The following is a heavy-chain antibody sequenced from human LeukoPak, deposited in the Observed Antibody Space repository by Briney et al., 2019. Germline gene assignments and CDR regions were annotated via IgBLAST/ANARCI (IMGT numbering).Heavy chain of an antibody. V-gene: IGHV1-46*01. CDR1: GYTFTSYY. J-gene: IGHJ4*02. D-gene: IGHD3-22*01. CDR2: INSSGGSS. CDR3: ARGTDYYDSGGYYSFDY. Sequence: ASVKVSFKASGYTFTSYYMHWVRQAPGQGLEWMGIINSSGGSSSYAQKFQGRVTMTRDTSTSTVYMELSSLRSEDTAVYYCARGTDYYDSGGYYSFDYWGQGTLVTVSS.